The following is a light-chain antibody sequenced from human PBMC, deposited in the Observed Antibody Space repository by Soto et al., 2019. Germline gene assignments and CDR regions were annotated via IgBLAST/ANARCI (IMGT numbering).Light chain of an antibody. V-gene: IGKV3-11*01. Sequence: EIVLTQSPATLSLSPGERATLSCRASQSVSSYLAWYQQKPGKAPRLLIYEASNRATGIPARFSGSASGTDFTLTISSLEPEDFAVDYCQQRSNWPPTFGGGTKVEIK. CDR3: QQRSNWPPT. CDR2: EAS. J-gene: IGKJ4*01. CDR1: QSVSSY.